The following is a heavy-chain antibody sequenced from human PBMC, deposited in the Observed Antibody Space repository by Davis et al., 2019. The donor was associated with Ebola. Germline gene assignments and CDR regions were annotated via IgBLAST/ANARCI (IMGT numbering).Heavy chain of an antibody. CDR1: GYTVGSDF. D-gene: IGHD2/OR15-2a*01. Sequence: GESLKISCSASGYTVGSDFMYWARQAPGKGLEWLSMVHSVSGIFYADSVRGRFTIYTDTSKNTLFLQMNSLRADDTAVYYCARDPLIIGDATTDSWGQGTLVTVSS. CDR2: VHSVSGI. J-gene: IGHJ5*01. CDR3: ARDPLIIGDATTDS. V-gene: IGHV3-53*01.